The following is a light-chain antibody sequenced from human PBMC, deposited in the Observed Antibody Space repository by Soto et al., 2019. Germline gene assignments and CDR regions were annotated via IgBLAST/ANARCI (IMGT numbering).Light chain of an antibody. CDR2: DVD. CDR1: SSDVGGYHY. Sequence: QSALTQPASVSGSPGQSVTISCTGTSSDVGGYHYVSWYQHHPGEAPKLMIYDVDNRPSGVSNRFSGSKSGNTASLTISGVQADDEDDYYCNSYSGSSNYVVFGGGTKLTVL. J-gene: IGLJ2*01. CDR3: NSYSGSSNYVV. V-gene: IGLV2-14*03.